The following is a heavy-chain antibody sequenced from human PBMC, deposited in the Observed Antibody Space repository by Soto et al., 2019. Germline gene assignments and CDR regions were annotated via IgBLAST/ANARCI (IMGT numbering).Heavy chain of an antibody. Sequence: QVQLQESGPRLVKPSETLSLTCTVAGGSVSSGRYFWGWIRQSPGKGLEWIGTFNYGGNKYYNPSLKSRVTISGDTSNNQVSLRLSSVTAADTAVYYCAKHENGDLTFDFRGQGTLVTVSS. CDR3: AKHENGDLTFDF. CDR1: GGSVSSGRYF. V-gene: IGHV4-39*01. D-gene: IGHD4-17*01. CDR2: FNYGGNK. J-gene: IGHJ4*02.